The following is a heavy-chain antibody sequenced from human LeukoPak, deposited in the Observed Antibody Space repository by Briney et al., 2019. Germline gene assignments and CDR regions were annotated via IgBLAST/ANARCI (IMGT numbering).Heavy chain of an antibody. D-gene: IGHD1/OR15-1a*01. Sequence: GGSLRLSCAASGFTFSDYDMYWVRQAPGKGLEWVAVIWYDGSNKYYADSVKGRFTISRDNAKNTLCLQMNSLRAEDTAVYYCARDQAGTTNAIDYWGQGTLVTVSS. V-gene: IGHV3-33*01. CDR3: ARDQAGTTNAIDY. CDR1: GFTFSDYD. CDR2: IWYDGSNK. J-gene: IGHJ4*02.